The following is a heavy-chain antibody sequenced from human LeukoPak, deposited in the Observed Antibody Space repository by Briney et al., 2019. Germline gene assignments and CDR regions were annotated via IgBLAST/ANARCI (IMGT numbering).Heavy chain of an antibody. CDR3: ARHSICFDP. CDR1: GGSISSYY. CDR2: ISYSGST. Sequence: SETLSLTRTVSGGSISSYYWSWIRQPPGKGLEWIGYISYSGSTNYNPSLKSRVTISVDTSKNQFSLKLTSVTAADTAVYYCARHSICFDPWGQGTLVTVSS. V-gene: IGHV4-59*08. J-gene: IGHJ5*02.